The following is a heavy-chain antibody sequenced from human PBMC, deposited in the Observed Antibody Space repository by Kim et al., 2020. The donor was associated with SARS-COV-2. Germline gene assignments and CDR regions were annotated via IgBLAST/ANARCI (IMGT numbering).Heavy chain of an antibody. Sequence: SETLSLTCTVSGGSVSSGSYYWSWIRQPPGKGLEWIGYIYYSGSTNYNPSLKSRVTISVDTSKNQFSLKLSSVTAADTAVYYCARDPGGYGGDFDYWGQGTLVTVSS. J-gene: IGHJ4*02. V-gene: IGHV4-61*01. D-gene: IGHD1-26*01. CDR3: ARDPGGYGGDFDY. CDR1: GGSVSSGSYY. CDR2: IYYSGST.